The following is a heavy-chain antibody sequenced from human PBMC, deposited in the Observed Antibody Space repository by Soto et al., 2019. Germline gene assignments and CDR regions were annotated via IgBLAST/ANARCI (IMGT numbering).Heavy chain of an antibody. Sequence: GGSLRLSCAASGLTLSSYDMHWVRQATGKGLEWVSASGTVGDTYYAGSVKGRFTISRENAKNSLYLQMSSLRAGDTAVYYCARDQGYGGFDYWGPGTLVTVSS. CDR3: ARDQGYGGFDY. D-gene: IGHD4-17*01. CDR2: SGTVGDT. V-gene: IGHV3-13*04. J-gene: IGHJ4*02. CDR1: GLTLSSYD.